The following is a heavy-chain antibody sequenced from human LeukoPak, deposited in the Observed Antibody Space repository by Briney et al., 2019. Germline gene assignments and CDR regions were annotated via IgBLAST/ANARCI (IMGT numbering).Heavy chain of an antibody. V-gene: IGHV4-4*07. J-gene: IGHJ4*02. Sequence: SETLSLTCTVSGGSISSYYWSWIRQPAGKGLEWIGHFYASGSTNYNPSLKSRVTMSVDTSKNQFSLKLNSVTAADTAVYYCARVIRSGWYYFDYWGQGTLVAVSS. CDR1: GGSISSYY. D-gene: IGHD6-19*01. CDR2: FYASGST. CDR3: ARVIRSGWYYFDY.